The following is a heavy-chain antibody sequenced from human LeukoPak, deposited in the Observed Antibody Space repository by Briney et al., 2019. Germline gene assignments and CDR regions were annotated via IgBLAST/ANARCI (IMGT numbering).Heavy chain of an antibody. Sequence: GGSLRLSCAASGFTFSSYEMNWVRQAPGKGLEWVSYISSSDSNIHYADSVKGRFTISRDNAKNSLYLQMNSLRAEDTAVYYCAREVYSGYDIFDFWGQGTLVTVSS. D-gene: IGHD5-12*01. CDR3: AREVYSGYDIFDF. CDR1: GFTFSSYE. V-gene: IGHV3-48*03. CDR2: ISSSDSNI. J-gene: IGHJ4*02.